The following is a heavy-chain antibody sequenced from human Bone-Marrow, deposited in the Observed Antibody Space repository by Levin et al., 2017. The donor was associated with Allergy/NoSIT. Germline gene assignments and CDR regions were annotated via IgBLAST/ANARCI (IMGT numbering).Heavy chain of an antibody. D-gene: IGHD3-9*01. J-gene: IGHJ4*02. Sequence: LSLTCAASGFTFSNSGMHWVRQAPGKGLEWVAVISYDGSNKYYADSVKGRFTISRDNSKNTLYLEMNSLRPEDTAVYYCAKGQGYYDILTGLNRPTDCWGQGTLVTVSS. CDR2: ISYDGSNK. CDR3: AKGQGYYDILTGLNRPTDC. V-gene: IGHV3-30*18. CDR1: GFTFSNSG.